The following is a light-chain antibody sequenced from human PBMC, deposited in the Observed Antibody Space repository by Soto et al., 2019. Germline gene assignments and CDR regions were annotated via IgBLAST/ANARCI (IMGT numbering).Light chain of an antibody. CDR3: QQYNNWPRT. CDR2: GAS. Sequence: EIVLTQSPGTLSLSPGERATLSCRASQSVSSSYLAWYQQKPGQAPRLLIYGASSRATGIPDRFSGSGSGTDFTLTISSLQPDDFATYYCQQYNNWPRTFGQGTKVDIK. V-gene: IGKV3-20*01. CDR1: QSVSSSY. J-gene: IGKJ1*01.